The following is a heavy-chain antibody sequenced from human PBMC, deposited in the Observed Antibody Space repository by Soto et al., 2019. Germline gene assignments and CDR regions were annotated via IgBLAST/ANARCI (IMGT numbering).Heavy chain of an antibody. CDR1: GGTFSSYA. Sequence: QVQPVQSGAEVKKPGSSVKVSCKASGGTFSSYAISWVRQAPGQGLEWMGGIIPIFGTANYAQKFQGRVTITADESTSTAYMELSSLRSEDTAVYYCARDAGLANSGYVGWFDPWGQGTLVTVSS. CDR3: ARDAGLANSGYVGWFDP. CDR2: IIPIFGTA. V-gene: IGHV1-69*01. J-gene: IGHJ5*02. D-gene: IGHD5-12*01.